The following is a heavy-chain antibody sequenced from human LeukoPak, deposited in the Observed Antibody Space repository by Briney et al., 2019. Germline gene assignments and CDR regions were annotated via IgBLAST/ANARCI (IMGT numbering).Heavy chain of an antibody. V-gene: IGHV4-59*08. J-gene: IGHJ6*02. Sequence: LETLSLTCTVSVGSISSYYWSWIRQPPGKGLEWIGYIYYSGSTNYNPSLKSRVTISVDTSKNQFSLRLSSVTAGDTAVYYCARVGGGNYYYYGMDVWGQGTTVTVSS. CDR2: IYYSGST. CDR3: ARVGGGNYYYYGMDV. D-gene: IGHD2-15*01. CDR1: VGSISSYY.